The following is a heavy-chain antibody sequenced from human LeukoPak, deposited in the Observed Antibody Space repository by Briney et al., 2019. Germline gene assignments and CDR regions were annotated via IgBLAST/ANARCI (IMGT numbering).Heavy chain of an antibody. D-gene: IGHD3-10*01. V-gene: IGHV4-39*07. J-gene: IGHJ4*02. CDR2: IYYSGST. CDR1: GGSISSSSYY. Sequence: PSETLSLTCTVSGGSISSSSYYWGWIRQPPGKGLEWIGSIYYSGSTYYNPSLKSRVTISVDTSKNQFSLKLSSVTAADTAVYYCARSQLYYYGSGSYYPQWWGQGTLVTVSS. CDR3: ARSQLYYYGSGSYYPQW.